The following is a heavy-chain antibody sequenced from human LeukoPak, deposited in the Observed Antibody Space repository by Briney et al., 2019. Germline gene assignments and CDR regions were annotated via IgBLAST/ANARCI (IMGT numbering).Heavy chain of an antibody. Sequence: ASVKVSCKASGYSFTSYTIHWLRQAPGQRLEWMGWINAGNGNTKYSQEFQGRVTITRDTSASTAYMELSSLRSEDMAVYYCARALRRSNWFDPWGQGTLVTVSS. CDR2: INAGNGNT. V-gene: IGHV1-3*03. J-gene: IGHJ5*02. D-gene: IGHD3-16*01. CDR3: ARALRRSNWFDP. CDR1: GYSFTSYT.